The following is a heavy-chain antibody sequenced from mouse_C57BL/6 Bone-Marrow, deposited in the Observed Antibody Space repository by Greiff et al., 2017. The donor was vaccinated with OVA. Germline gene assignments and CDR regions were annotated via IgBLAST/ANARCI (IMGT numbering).Heavy chain of an antibody. CDR1: GYSFTSYY. CDR3: ARSGAYYSNRFAY. V-gene: IGHV1-66*01. Sequence: QVQLQQSGPELVKPGASVKISCKASGYSFTSYYIHWVKQRPGQGLEWIGWIYPGSGNTKYNEKFKGKATLTADTSSSTAYMQLSSLTSEDSAVYYCARSGAYYSNRFAYWGQGTLVTVSA. D-gene: IGHD2-5*01. J-gene: IGHJ3*01. CDR2: IYPGSGNT.